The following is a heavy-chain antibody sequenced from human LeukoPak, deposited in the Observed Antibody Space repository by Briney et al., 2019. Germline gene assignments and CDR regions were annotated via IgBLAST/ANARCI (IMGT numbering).Heavy chain of an antibody. D-gene: IGHD3-10*01. J-gene: IGHJ4*02. CDR2: INPNTDGK. CDR1: GYTFTGYF. Sequence: ASVKVSCKASGYTFTGYFIHWVRQAPGQGLEWMGWINPNTDGKNYAQEFQGRITMTRDKSISTAYMEVLRLRSDDTAVYYCARVGTMVRGVFDYWGQGTLVTVSS. CDR3: ARVGTMVRGVFDY. V-gene: IGHV1-2*02.